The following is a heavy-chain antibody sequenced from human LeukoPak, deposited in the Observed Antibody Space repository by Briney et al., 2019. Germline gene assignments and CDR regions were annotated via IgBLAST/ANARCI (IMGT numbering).Heavy chain of an antibody. V-gene: IGHV3-15*01. Sequence: GGSLRLSCTPSGFTFSDAWMSWVRQAPGKGLEWVARIKNPVDGGTADYEAPVKGRFTISRDESKNTLYLQMNSLKTEDTAVYYCATSRVGYWGQGTLVTVSS. D-gene: IGHD5/OR15-5a*01. J-gene: IGHJ4*02. CDR3: ATSRVGY. CDR1: GFTFSDAW. CDR2: IKNPVDGGTA.